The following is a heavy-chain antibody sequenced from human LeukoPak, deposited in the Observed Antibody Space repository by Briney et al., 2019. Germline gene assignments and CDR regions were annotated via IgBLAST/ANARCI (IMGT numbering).Heavy chain of an antibody. CDR3: ARNGYYYGSYYYYYMDV. CDR2: INHSGST. CDR1: GGSFSGYY. V-gene: IGHV4-34*01. J-gene: IGHJ6*03. Sequence: SETLSLTCAVYGGSFSGYYWSWIRQPPGKGLEWIGEINHSGSTNYNPSLKSRVTMSVDTSKNQFSLKLSSVTAADTAVYYCARNGYYYGSYYYYYMDVWGKGTTVTISS. D-gene: IGHD3-22*01.